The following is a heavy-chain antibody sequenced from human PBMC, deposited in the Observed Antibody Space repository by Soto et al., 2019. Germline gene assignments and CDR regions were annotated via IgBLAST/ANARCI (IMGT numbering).Heavy chain of an antibody. V-gene: IGHV4-34*01. D-gene: IGHD6-13*01. CDR3: ARTYSSSWSPFEY. CDR1: GVSFSGCY. CDR2: INQSGST. J-gene: IGHJ4*02. Sequence: QVQLQQWGAGLLKPSETLSLTCAVYGVSFSGCYWSWIRQPPGKGLEWLGEINQSGSTNYNPSLKSRAAISVDTSKNQYYLKLSSLTAADTAVHYCARTYSSSWSPFEYWGQGTLVTVSS.